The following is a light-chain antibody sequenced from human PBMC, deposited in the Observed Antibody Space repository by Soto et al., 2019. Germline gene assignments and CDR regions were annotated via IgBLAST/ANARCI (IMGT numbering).Light chain of an antibody. CDR3: QVWGSNADPYVL. J-gene: IGLJ3*02. Sequence: SYELIQPPSVSVAPGKTARITCGGNNIGGKSVHWYQLKPGQAPVLIIYNDGDRPSGIPERFSGSNSGNTATLTVSWVEAGDEADYYCQVWGSNADPYVLFGGGTKLTVL. CDR2: NDG. CDR1: NIGGKS. V-gene: IGLV3-21*04.